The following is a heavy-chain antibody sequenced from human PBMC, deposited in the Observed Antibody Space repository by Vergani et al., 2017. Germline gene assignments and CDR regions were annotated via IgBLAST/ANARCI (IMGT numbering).Heavy chain of an antibody. CDR1: GYSISSGYY. CDR2: IYHSGST. J-gene: IGHJ6*02. D-gene: IGHD3-9*01. CDR3: ARDRYDILGYYYYGMDV. Sequence: QVQLQESGPGLVKPSETLSLTCTVSGYSISSGYYWGWIRQPPGKGLEWIGIIYHSGSTYYNPSLKSRVTISVDTSKNQFSLKLSSVTAADTAVYYCARDRYDILGYYYYGMDVWGQGTTVTVSS. V-gene: IGHV4-38-2*02.